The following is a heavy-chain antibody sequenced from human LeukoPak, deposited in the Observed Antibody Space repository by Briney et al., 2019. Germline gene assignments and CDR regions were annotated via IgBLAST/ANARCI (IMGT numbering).Heavy chain of an antibody. V-gene: IGHV4-39*07. CDR2: IYYSGST. CDR3: ARAGQTAAAGLYYYYPMDV. J-gene: IGHJ6*03. Sequence: SETLSLTCTVSGGSNSSSSYYWGWIRQPPGKGLEWIGSIYYSGSTNYNPSLKSRVTISVDTSKNQFSLKLSSVTAADTAVYYCARAGQTAAAGLYYYYPMDVWGKGTTVTVSS. D-gene: IGHD6-13*01. CDR1: GGSNSSSSYY.